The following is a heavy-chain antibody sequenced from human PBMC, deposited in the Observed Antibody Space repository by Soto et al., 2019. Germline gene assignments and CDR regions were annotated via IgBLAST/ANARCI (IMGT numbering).Heavy chain of an antibody. CDR1: RFTFRSYA. CDR3: IRGHYCDSTGYFDQDNFDI. J-gene: IGHJ3*02. Sequence: GGSLRLSCAASRFTFRSYAMHWVRQAPGKGLEWVAAISYDGDNRYYADSVKGRFTVSRDNSKNTLYLQMESLRTADTAVYYCIRGHYCDSTGYFDQDNFDIWGQGTMVTVSS. D-gene: IGHD3-22*01. CDR2: ISYDGDNR. V-gene: IGHV3-30-3*01.